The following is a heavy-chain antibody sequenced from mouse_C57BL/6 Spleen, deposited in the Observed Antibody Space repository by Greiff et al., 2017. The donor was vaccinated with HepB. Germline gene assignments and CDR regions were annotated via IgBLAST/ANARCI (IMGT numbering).Heavy chain of an antibody. V-gene: IGHV1-50*01. CDR3: AAIYYYGSLYY. CDR1: GYTFTSYW. Sequence: QVQLQQSGAELVKPGASVKLSCKASGYTFTSYWMQWVKQRPGQGLEWIGEIDPSDSYTNYNQKFKGKATLTVDTSSSTAYMQLSSLTSEDSAVYYCAAIYYYGSLYYWGQGTTLTVSS. CDR2: IDPSDSYT. J-gene: IGHJ2*01. D-gene: IGHD1-1*01.